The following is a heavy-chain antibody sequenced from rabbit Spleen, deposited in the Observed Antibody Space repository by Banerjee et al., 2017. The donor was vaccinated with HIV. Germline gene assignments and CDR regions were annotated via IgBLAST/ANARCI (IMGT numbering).Heavy chain of an antibody. CDR3: ARDGAGSSYFNL. Sequence: QSLEESGGDLVKPGTSLTLTCTASGFSFSSSDYICWVRQAPGKGPEWIACIYSGSGGYTYYASWAKGRFTISKTSSTTVTLQMTSLTAADTATYFCARDGAGSSYFNLWGPGTLVTVS. CDR1: GFSFSSSDY. J-gene: IGHJ4*01. V-gene: IGHV1S40*01. D-gene: IGHD8-1*01. CDR2: IYSGSGGYT.